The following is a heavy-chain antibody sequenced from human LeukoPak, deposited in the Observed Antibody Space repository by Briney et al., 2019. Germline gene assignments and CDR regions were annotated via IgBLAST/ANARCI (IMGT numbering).Heavy chain of an antibody. CDR2: INHSGST. J-gene: IGHJ4*02. D-gene: IGHD3-3*01. CDR3: ARHRGYDFWSGYYYYFDY. CDR1: GGSLSGYY. Sequence: PSETLSLTCAVYGGSLSGYYWSWIRQPPGKGVEWIGEINHSGSTNYNPSLKSRVTISVDTSKNQFSLKLSSVTAADTAVYYCARHRGYDFWSGYYYYFDYWGQGTLVTVSS. V-gene: IGHV4-34*01.